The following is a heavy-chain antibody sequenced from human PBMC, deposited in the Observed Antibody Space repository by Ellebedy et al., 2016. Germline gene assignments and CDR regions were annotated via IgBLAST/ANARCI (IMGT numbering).Heavy chain of an antibody. CDR3: ARVGLLWFGESLDP. CDR1: GGSISSYY. CDR2: IYYSGST. D-gene: IGHD3-10*01. V-gene: IGHV4-59*12. Sequence: SETLSLXCTVSGGSISSYYWSWIRQPPGKGLEWIGSIYYSGSTYFNPSLKSRVTISVDTSKNQFSLKLSSVTAADTAVYYCARVGLLWFGESLDPWGQGTLVTVSS. J-gene: IGHJ5*02.